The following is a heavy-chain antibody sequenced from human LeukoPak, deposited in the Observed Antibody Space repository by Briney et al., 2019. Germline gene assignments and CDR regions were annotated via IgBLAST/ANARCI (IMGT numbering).Heavy chain of an antibody. CDR2: INHSGST. J-gene: IGHJ3*02. CDR3: ARDGVVVTATSAFDI. D-gene: IGHD2-21*02. CDR1: GGSFSGYY. V-gene: IGHV4-34*01. Sequence: PSETLSLTCAVYGGSFSGYYWSWIRQPPGKGLEWIGEINHSGSTNYNPSLKSRVTISVNTSKNQFSLKLSSVTAADTAVYYWARDGVVVTATSAFDIWGQGTMVTVSS.